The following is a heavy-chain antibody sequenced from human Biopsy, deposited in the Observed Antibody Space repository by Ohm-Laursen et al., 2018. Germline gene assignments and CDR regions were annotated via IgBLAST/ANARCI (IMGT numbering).Heavy chain of an antibody. CDR3: AKDVRVKVQLDGMDV. J-gene: IGHJ6*02. CDR2: ISWHSGSR. D-gene: IGHD1-1*01. V-gene: IGHV3-9*01. Sequence: SLRLSCSASGFTFDDYAMHWVRQAPGKGLEWVSGISWHSGSRGYADSVKGRFTISRDNAKKLLYLQMNSLRAEDTALYYCAKDVRVKVQLDGMDVWGQGTAVTVS. CDR1: GFTFDDYA.